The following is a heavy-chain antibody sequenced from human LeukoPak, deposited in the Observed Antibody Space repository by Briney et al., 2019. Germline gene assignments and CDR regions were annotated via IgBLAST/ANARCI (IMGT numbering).Heavy chain of an antibody. Sequence: SETLSLTCTVSGGSISRGDYYWSWIRQPPGKGLEWIGYIYYSGSTYYNPSLKSRVTISVDTSKDQFSLKMTSVTVADSAVYHCARAGSESSGWSIDSWGQGTLVTVSS. CDR2: IYYSGST. CDR1: GGSISRGDYY. V-gene: IGHV4-30-4*01. J-gene: IGHJ4*02. D-gene: IGHD6-19*01. CDR3: ARAGSESSGWSIDS.